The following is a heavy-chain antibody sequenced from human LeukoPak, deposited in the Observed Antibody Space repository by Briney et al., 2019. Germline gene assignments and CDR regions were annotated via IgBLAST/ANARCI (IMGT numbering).Heavy chain of an antibody. V-gene: IGHV3-23*01. D-gene: IGHD2-15*01. CDR1: GFTFSSYA. CDR3: AKDRVNFVGVVTPFDY. J-gene: IGHJ4*02. Sequence: PGGSLRLSCAASGFTFSSYAMNWVRQTPGKGLEWVSVISGSGDSTWYAVSVKGRFTISRDNSKITLYLQMNSLRAEDTAVYYCAKDRVNFVGVVTPFDYWGQGTLVTVSS. CDR2: ISGSGDST.